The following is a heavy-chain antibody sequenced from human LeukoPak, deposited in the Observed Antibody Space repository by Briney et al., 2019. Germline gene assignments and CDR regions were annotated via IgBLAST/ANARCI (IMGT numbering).Heavy chain of an antibody. CDR2: IYYSGST. V-gene: IGHV4-39*07. CDR1: GGSNSSSSYY. CDR3: ARGNSSDFWWSGYHHDAFDI. D-gene: IGHD3-3*01. Sequence: SETLSLTCTVSGGSNSSSSYYWGWIRQPPGKGLEWIGSIYYSGSTYYNPSLKSRVTISVDTSKNQFSLKLSSVTAADTAVYYCARGNSSDFWWSGYHHDAFDIWGQGTMVTVSS. J-gene: IGHJ3*02.